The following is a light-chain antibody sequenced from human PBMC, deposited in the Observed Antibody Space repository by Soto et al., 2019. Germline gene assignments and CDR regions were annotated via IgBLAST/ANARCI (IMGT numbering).Light chain of an antibody. CDR1: SSDVRGYNY. CDR3: SSYTSSSTYV. J-gene: IGLJ1*01. V-gene: IGLV2-14*01. CDR2: DVS. Sequence: QSVLTQPASGSGSPGQALTISCTGTSSDVRGYNYVSWYQQHPGKAPKPMIYDVSNRPSGVSNRFSGSKSGNTASLTISGLQAEDEADYYCSSYTSSSTYVFGTGTKVTVL.